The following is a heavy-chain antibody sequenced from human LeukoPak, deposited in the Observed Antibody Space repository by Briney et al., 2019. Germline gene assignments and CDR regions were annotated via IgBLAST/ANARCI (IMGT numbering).Heavy chain of an antibody. V-gene: IGHV3-21*04. D-gene: IGHD4-17*01. Sequence: KAGGSLRLSCAASGFTFSSYSMNWVRQAPEKGLEWVSSISSSSSYIYYADSVKGRFTISRDNAKNSLYLQMNSLRAEDTALYYCARDYGDYVHFDYWGQGTLVTVSS. J-gene: IGHJ4*02. CDR1: GFTFSSYS. CDR2: ISSSSSYI. CDR3: ARDYGDYVHFDY.